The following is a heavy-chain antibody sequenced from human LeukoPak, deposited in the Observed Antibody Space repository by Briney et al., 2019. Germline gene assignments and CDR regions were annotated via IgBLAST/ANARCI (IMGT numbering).Heavy chain of an antibody. CDR2: IYSSGRT. CDR3: ARDWVGELPHY. V-gene: IGHV4-4*07. J-gene: IGHJ4*02. D-gene: IGHD3-10*01. CDR1: GGSISSYY. Sequence: SETLSLTCTVSGGSISSYYWSWIRQPAGKGLEWIGRIYSSGRTNYNSSLKSRVTMSVDTSKNQFSLKLTSVTAVDTAVYYCARDWVGELPHYWGQGTLVTVSS.